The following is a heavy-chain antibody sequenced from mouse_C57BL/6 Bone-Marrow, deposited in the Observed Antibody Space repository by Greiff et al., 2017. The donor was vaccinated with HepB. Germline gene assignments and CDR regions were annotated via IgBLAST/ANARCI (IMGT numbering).Heavy chain of an antibody. D-gene: IGHD2-4*01. CDR2: IDPSDSYT. Sequence: QVQLQQPGAELVKPGASVKLSCKASGYTFTSYWMQWVKQRPGQGLEWIGEIDPSDSYTNYNQKFKGKATLTVDESSSTAYMQLSSLTSEDSAVYYCARKGIYYDYDWFAYWGQGTLVTVSA. V-gene: IGHV1-50*01. CDR3: ARKGIYYDYDWFAY. J-gene: IGHJ3*01. CDR1: GYTFTSYW.